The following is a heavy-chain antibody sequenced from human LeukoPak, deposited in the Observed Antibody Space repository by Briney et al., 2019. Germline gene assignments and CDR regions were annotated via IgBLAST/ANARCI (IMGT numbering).Heavy chain of an antibody. CDR1: GGSISSSSYY. Sequence: SETLSLTCTVSGGSISSSSYYWGWIRQPPGKGLEWIGSIYYSGSTYYNPSLKSRVTISVDTSKNQFSLKLSSVTAADTAVYYCARVPMGYYYMDVWGKGTTVTVSS. D-gene: IGHD3-16*01. CDR3: ARVPMGYYYMDV. J-gene: IGHJ6*03. CDR2: IYYSGST. V-gene: IGHV4-39*01.